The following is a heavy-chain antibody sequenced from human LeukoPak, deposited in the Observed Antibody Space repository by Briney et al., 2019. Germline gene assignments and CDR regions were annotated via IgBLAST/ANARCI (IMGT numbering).Heavy chain of an antibody. CDR1: GGSISSYY. CDR2: IYYSGST. CDR3: ARVGGINNWFDP. V-gene: IGHV4-59*08. J-gene: IGHJ5*02. Sequence: PSETLSLTCTVSGGSISSYYWSWIRQPPGKGLEWIGYIYYSGSTNYNPSLKSRVTISVDTSKTQFSLKLSSVTAADTAVYYCARVGGINNWFDPWGQGTLVTVSS. D-gene: IGHD3-16*01.